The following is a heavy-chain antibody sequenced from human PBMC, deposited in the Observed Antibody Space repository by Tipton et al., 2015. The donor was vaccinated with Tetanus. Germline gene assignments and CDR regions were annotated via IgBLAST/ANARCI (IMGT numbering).Heavy chain of an antibody. CDR2: SWYDGTDT. V-gene: IGHV3-33*01. Sequence: SLRLSCAASGFIFSSYGIHWVRQALGKGLEWVAVSWYDGTDTYYADSVKGRFTLSRDNSKNTLYLQMNSLRAEDTALYYCAREADCSGGSCFSGVVDNWGQGPQVTVSS. CDR1: GFIFSSYG. CDR3: AREADCSGGSCFSGVVDN. D-gene: IGHD2-15*01. J-gene: IGHJ4*02.